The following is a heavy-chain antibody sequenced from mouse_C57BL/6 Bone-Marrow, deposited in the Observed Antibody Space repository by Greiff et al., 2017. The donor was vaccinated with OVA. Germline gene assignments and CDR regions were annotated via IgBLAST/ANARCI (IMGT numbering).Heavy chain of an antibody. CDR3: ARRIGAHDPLMDY. D-gene: IGHD2-14*01. J-gene: IGHJ4*01. V-gene: IGHV5-9*01. Sequence: EVQGVESGGGLVKPGGSLKLSCAASGFTFSSYTMSWVRQTPEKRLEWVATISGGGGNTYYPDSVKGRFTISRDNAKNTLYLQMSSLRSEDTALYYCARRIGAHDPLMDYWGQGTSVTVSS. CDR2: ISGGGGNT. CDR1: GFTFSSYT.